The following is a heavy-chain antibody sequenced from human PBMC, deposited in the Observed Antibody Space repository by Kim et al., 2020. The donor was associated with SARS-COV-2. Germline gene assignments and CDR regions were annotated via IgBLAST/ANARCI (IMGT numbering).Heavy chain of an antibody. CDR3: ARARGGAARPDLFDY. V-gene: IGHV4-34*01. CDR2: INHSGST. D-gene: IGHD6-6*01. CDR1: GGSFSGYY. J-gene: IGHJ4*02. Sequence: SETLSLTCAVYGGSFSGYYWSWIRQPPGKGLEWIGEINHSGSTNYNPSLKSRVTISVDTSKNQFSLKLSSVTAADTAVYYCARARGGAARPDLFDYWGQG.